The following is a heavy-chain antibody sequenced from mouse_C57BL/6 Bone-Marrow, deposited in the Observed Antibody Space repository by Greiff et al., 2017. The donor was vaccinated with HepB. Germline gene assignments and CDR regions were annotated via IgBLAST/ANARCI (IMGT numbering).Heavy chain of an antibody. Sequence: QVQLQQPGAELVRPGSSVKLSCKASGYTFTSYWMHWVKQRPIQGLEWIGNIDPSDSETHYNQKFKDKATLTVDKSSSTAYMQLNSLTSEDSAVYYCARDYYYGNAMDYWGQGTSVTVSS. CDR2: IDPSDSET. V-gene: IGHV1-52*01. CDR1: GYTFTSYW. J-gene: IGHJ4*01. CDR3: ARDYYYGNAMDY. D-gene: IGHD1-1*01.